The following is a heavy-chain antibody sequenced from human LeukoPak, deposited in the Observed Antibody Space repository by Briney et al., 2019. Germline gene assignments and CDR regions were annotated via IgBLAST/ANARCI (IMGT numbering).Heavy chain of an antibody. CDR2: ITSNGGST. V-gene: IGHV3-64D*06. D-gene: IGHD2-2*01. Sequence: GGSLRLSCSVSGFTFRNYAMHWVRQAPGKGLEYVSAITSNGGSTYYADPAKGRFTISRDDSKNTLFLQMDRLRLEDRAMYYCVRDMAAMPRIFDYWGQGTLVTVSS. CDR3: VRDMAAMPRIFDY. CDR1: GFTFRNYA. J-gene: IGHJ4*02.